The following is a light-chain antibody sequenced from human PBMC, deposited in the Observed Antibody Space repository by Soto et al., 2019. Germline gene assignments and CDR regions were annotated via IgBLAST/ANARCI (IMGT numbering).Light chain of an antibody. CDR2: GNS. J-gene: IGLJ1*01. CDR1: SSNIGAGYD. CDR3: PSYARSRSVYV. V-gene: IGLV1-40*01. Sequence: QSVLTQPPSVSGAPGQRVTISCTGSSSNIGAGYDVHWYQQLPGTAPKLLIYGNSNRPSGVPDRFSGSKSGTSASLAITGLQAEEEADYYCPSYARSRSVYVSGTGTMLTVL.